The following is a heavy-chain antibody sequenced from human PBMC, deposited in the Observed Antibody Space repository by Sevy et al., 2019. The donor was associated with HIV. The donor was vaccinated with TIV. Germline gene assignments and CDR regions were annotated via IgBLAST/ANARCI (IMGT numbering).Heavy chain of an antibody. D-gene: IGHD2-2*01. CDR2: IYSAGTT. V-gene: IGHV3-53*01. CDR1: GLTVGSLS. J-gene: IGHJ6*02. Sequence: GSLRLSCVASGLTVGSLSINWVRQAPGKGLEWVSLIYSAGTTFYSDSVKGRITISRDNSNNTLDLQMNSLRAEDTAIYYCARIKGASSSYAMDVWGQGTTVTVSS. CDR3: ARIKGASSSYAMDV.